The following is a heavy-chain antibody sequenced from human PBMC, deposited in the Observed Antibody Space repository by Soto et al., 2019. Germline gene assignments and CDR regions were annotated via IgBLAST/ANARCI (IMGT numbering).Heavy chain of an antibody. Sequence: EVRLLESGGGLVQPGGSLRLSCAASGFTFSVYAMSWVRQAPGKGLEWVSGISGSGDSTHYADSVKGRFTVSRDNSRSMLYLQTGGVGAEDTAIYYCAKALYGGFTYWGQGTLVSVSS. CDR2: ISGSGDST. CDR3: AKALYGGFTY. CDR1: GFTFSVYA. D-gene: IGHD3-10*01. V-gene: IGHV3-23*01. J-gene: IGHJ4*02.